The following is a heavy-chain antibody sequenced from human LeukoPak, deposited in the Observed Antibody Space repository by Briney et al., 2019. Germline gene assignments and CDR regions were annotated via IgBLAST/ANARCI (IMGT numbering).Heavy chain of an antibody. V-gene: IGHV3-23*01. J-gene: IGHJ5*02. Sequence: GGSLRLSCAASGFTFSNAWMSWVRQAPGGGLEWVSAISASGDRTYYADSVKGRFTISRDNSKNTLYLQMNSLRAEDTAVYSCAKNGEVLSWFDPWGQGTLVTVSS. CDR1: GFTFSNAW. CDR2: ISASGDRT. CDR3: AKNGEVLSWFDP. D-gene: IGHD3-10*01.